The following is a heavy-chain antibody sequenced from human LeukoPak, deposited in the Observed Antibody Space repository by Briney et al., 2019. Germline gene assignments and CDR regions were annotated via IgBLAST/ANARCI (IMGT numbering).Heavy chain of an antibody. J-gene: IGHJ4*02. CDR3: AKRGYRSPYDY. V-gene: IGHV4-39*01. CDR1: GVSISSSSYY. D-gene: IGHD5-12*01. Sequence: SETLSLTCAVSGVSISSSSYYWGWIRQPPGKGLEWIGSIHYSGSTYYNPSLKSRVTISVDTSKKQFSLRLRSVTAADTAVYYCAKRGYRSPYDYWGQGTLVTVSS. CDR2: IHYSGST.